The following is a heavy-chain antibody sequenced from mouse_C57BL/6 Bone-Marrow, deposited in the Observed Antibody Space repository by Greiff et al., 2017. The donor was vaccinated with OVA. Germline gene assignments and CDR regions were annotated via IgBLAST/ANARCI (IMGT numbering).Heavy chain of an antibody. CDR2: IDPSDSYT. CDR3: ALIYYDYDWYFDV. V-gene: IGHV1-69*01. J-gene: IGHJ1*03. CDR1: GYTFTSYW. Sequence: VQLQQPGAELVMPGASVKLSCKASGYTFTSYWMHWVKQRPGQGLEWIVEIDPSDSYTNYNQKFKGKSTLTVDKSSSTAYMQLSSLTSEDSAVYYCALIYYDYDWYFDVWGTGTTVTVSS. D-gene: IGHD2-4*01.